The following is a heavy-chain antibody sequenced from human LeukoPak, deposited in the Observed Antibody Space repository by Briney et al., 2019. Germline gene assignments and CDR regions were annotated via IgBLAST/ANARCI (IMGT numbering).Heavy chain of an antibody. Sequence: PGGSLRLSCEASGFTFSSYWMSWVRQAPGKGLEWVAHIKEDESDEYYVDSVRGRFTASRDNAKNSVNLQMNGLRVEDTAVYYCARWRGRQSEFDYWGQGTLVTVSS. CDR1: GFTFSSYW. V-gene: IGHV3-7*01. D-gene: IGHD1-1*01. CDR2: IKEDESDE. CDR3: ARWRGRQSEFDY. J-gene: IGHJ4*02.